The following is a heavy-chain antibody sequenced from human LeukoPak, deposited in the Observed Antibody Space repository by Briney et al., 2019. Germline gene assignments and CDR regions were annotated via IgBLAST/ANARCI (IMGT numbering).Heavy chain of an antibody. D-gene: IGHD6-6*01. CDR2: MNPNSGNT. CDR1: GYTFTSYD. V-gene: IGHV1-8*03. Sequence: EASVKVSCKASGYTFTSYDINWVRQATGQGLEWMGWMNPNSGNTGYAQKFQGRVTITRNTSISTAYMELSSLRSEDTAVYYCARGVRDGYYYYYMDVWGKGTTVTVSS. J-gene: IGHJ6*03. CDR3: ARGVRDGYYYYYMDV.